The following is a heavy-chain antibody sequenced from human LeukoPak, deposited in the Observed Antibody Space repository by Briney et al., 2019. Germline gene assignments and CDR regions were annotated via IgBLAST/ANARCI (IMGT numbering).Heavy chain of an antibody. Sequence: SVKVSCKASGGTFSSYTISWVRQAPGQGLEWMGRIIPMFGTTNYAQKFQGRVTITTDESTSTAYMELSSLRSEDTAVYYCARDRAVVVAATDYWGQGTLVTVSS. J-gene: IGHJ4*02. CDR3: ARDRAVVVAATDY. CDR1: GGTFSSYT. D-gene: IGHD2-15*01. CDR2: IIPMFGTT. V-gene: IGHV1-69*05.